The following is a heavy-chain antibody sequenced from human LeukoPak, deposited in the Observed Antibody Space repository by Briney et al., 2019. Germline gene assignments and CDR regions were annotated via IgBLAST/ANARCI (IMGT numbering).Heavy chain of an antibody. V-gene: IGHV4-59*01. Sequence: SETLSLTCTVSGGSISSYYWSWIRQPPGKGLEWIGYIYYSGSTNYNPSLKSRVTISVDTSKNQFSLKLSSVTAADTAVYYCARWTGYYNYGMDVWGQGTTVTVSS. J-gene: IGHJ6*02. D-gene: IGHD3/OR15-3a*01. CDR1: GGSISSYY. CDR2: IYYSGST. CDR3: ARWTGYYNYGMDV.